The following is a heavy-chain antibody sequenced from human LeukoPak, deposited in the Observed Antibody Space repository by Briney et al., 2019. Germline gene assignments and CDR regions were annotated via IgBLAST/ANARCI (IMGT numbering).Heavy chain of an antibody. J-gene: IGHJ5*02. D-gene: IGHD3-22*01. Sequence: GGSLRLSCAASGFTLSSSAMNWVRQAPGKGLEWVSSINDNSRSIFYTDSLKGRFTVSRDNAKNSLYLQMNNLRAEDTAVYYCAKSVNSYYDWFDPWGQGTLVIVSS. CDR2: INDNSRSI. CDR1: GFTLSSSA. V-gene: IGHV3-21*01. CDR3: AKSVNSYYDWFDP.